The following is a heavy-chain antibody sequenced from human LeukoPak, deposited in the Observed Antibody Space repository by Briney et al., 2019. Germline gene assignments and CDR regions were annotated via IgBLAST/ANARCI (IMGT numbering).Heavy chain of an antibody. V-gene: IGHV4-59*01. CDR2: IYYSGST. J-gene: IGHJ5*02. CDR3: ARRPDGYNYYDNWFDP. Sequence: PSETLSLTCTVSGGSISSYYWSWIRQPPGKGLEWIGYIYYSGSTNYNPSLKSRVTISVDTSKNQFSLKLSSVTAADTAVYYCARRPDGYNYYDNWFDPWGQGTLVTVSS. CDR1: GGSISSYY. D-gene: IGHD5-24*01.